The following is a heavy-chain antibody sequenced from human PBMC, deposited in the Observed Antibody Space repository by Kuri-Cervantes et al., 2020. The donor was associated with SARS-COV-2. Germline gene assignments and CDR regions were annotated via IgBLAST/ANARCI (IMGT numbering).Heavy chain of an antibody. CDR2: INSDGSST. J-gene: IGHJ6*02. D-gene: IGHD4-17*01. V-gene: IGHV3-74*01. CDR3: ARELRQHCVYYGMDV. Sequence: GESLKISCAASGFTFDDYAMHWDRQAPGKGLEWVSGINSDGSSTYYADSVKGRFTISRDNAKNTLYLQMNSLRAEDTAVYYCARELRQHCVYYGMDVWGQGTTVTVSS. CDR1: GFTFDDYA.